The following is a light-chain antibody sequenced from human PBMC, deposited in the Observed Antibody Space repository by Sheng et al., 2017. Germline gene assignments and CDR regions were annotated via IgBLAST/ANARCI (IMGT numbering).Light chain of an antibody. V-gene: IGLV2-8*01. CDR1: SSDVGGYNY. CDR2: EVN. CDR3: SSYAGNNPFMV. Sequence: QSALTQPPSASGSPGQSVTISCTGTSSDVGGYNYVSWYQQHPGKAPKLMIYEVNKRPSGVPDRFSGSKSGNTASLTVSGLQAEDEADYYCSSYAGNNPFMVFGTGTEVTVL. J-gene: IGLJ1*01.